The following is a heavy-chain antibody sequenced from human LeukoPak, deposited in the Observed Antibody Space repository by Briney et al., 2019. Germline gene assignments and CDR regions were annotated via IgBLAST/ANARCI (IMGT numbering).Heavy chain of an antibody. J-gene: IGHJ4*02. D-gene: IGHD5-18*01. V-gene: IGHV1-69*04. CDR3: ARDRGYSYGASY. Sequence: ASVKVSCKASGGTFSSYAISWVRQAPGQELEWMGRIIPILGIANYAQKFQGRVTITADKSTSTAYMELSSLRSEDTAVYYCARDRGYSYGASYWGQGTLVTVSS. CDR2: IIPILGIA. CDR1: GGTFSSYA.